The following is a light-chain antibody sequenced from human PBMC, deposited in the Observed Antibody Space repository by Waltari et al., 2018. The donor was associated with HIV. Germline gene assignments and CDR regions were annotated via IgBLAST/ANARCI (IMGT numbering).Light chain of an antibody. CDR3: QSYDSNLSGSI. V-gene: IGLV1-40*01. CDR1: DSHLGTHV. CDR2: NDN. J-gene: IGLJ2*01. Sequence: QSVLTPPPSVSGAPGQRVPLSCTGPDSHLGTHVFHWYQQLPGTAPQLLTYNDNNRPSGVPDRFSASKSGTSASLAISGLQAEDEADYYCQSYDSNLSGSIFGGGTKLTV.